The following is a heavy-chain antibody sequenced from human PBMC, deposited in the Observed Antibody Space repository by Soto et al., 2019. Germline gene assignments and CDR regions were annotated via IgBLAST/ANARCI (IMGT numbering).Heavy chain of an antibody. D-gene: IGHD6-19*01. CDR2: ISSSSSYI. Sequence: GALRLSCAGSGFTLRSHCIKWVRQAPGKGLEWVSSISSSSSYIYYADSVKGRFTISRDNAKNSLYLQMNSLRAEDTAVYYCAREVSGWYWAINWFDPWGQGTLVTVSS. J-gene: IGHJ5*02. CDR3: AREVSGWYWAINWFDP. CDR1: GFTLRSHC. V-gene: IGHV3-21*01.